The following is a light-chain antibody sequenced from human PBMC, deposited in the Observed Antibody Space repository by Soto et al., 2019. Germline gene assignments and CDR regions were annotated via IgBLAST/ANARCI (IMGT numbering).Light chain of an antibody. J-gene: IGKJ2*01. Sequence: DIQLTQSPSFLSASVGDRVTITCRASQGISSYLAWYQQKPGKAPQLLIYAASTLQSGVPSRFSGSVSGTEFTLTISSLQPEDFATYYCQQLNSYPHTFGQGTKLEIK. CDR2: AAS. CDR3: QQLNSYPHT. V-gene: IGKV1-9*01. CDR1: QGISSY.